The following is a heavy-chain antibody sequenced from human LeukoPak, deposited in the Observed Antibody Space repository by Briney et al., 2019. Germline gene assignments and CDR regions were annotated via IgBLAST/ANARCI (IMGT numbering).Heavy chain of an antibody. CDR3: ARVIEIGDGYASGGFDY. CDR1: GYTFTGYY. Sequence: ASVKVSCKASGYTFTGYYMHWVRQAPGQGLEWMGWINPNSGGTNYAQKFQGRVTMTRDTSISTAYMELSRLRSDDTAVYYCARVIEIGDGYASGGFDYWGQGTLVTVSS. CDR2: INPNSGGT. D-gene: IGHD5-24*01. V-gene: IGHV1-2*02. J-gene: IGHJ4*02.